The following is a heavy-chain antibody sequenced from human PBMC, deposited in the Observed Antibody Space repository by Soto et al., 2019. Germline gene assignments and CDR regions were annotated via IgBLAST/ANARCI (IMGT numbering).Heavy chain of an antibody. J-gene: IGHJ3*02. CDR1: GFIFSNYA. Sequence: GGSLRLSCEASGFIFSNYAMCWVRQAPGKGLEWVAGMGGSNGDTYYADSVRGRFAISRDNSKSTLFLQMNSLRAEDTAVYYCAKDRVNHNSVWDPFDIWGQGTMVTVSS. D-gene: IGHD2-21*01. CDR3: AKDRVNHNSVWDPFDI. V-gene: IGHV3-23*01. CDR2: MGGSNGDT.